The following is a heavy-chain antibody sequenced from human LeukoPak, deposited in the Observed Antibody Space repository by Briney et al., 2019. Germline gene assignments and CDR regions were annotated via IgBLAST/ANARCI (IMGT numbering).Heavy chain of an antibody. CDR2: INYGGSI. Sequence: SETLSLTCSVSGGSISSTSYYWGWIRQPPGRGLEWIGSINYGGSIYYNPSLKSRVTISLDTSKNQFSLKLTSVTAADTAVYYCARDGGTAMIGEGESYWGQGTRVTVSS. CDR1: GGSISSTSYY. D-gene: IGHD3-22*01. V-gene: IGHV4-39*07. CDR3: ARDGGTAMIGEGESY. J-gene: IGHJ4*02.